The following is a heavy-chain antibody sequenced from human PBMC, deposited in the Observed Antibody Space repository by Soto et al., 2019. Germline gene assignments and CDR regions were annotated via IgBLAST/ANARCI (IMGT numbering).Heavy chain of an antibody. J-gene: IGHJ2*01. CDR2: IIPILGIA. CDR1: GGTFSSYT. V-gene: IGHV1-69*08. Sequence: QVQLVQSGAEVKKPGSSVKVSCKASGGTFSSYTISWVRQAPGQGLEWMGRIIPILGIANYAQKFQGRVTITADKSTSTAYMELSSLSSEDTAVYYCARDLSGYLEVGGWYFDLWGRGTLVTVSS. CDR3: ARDLSGYLEVGGWYFDL. D-gene: IGHD3-22*01.